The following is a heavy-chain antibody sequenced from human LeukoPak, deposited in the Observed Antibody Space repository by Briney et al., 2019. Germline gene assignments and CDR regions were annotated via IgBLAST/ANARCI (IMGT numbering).Heavy chain of an antibody. Sequence: ASVKVSCKASGYTFTSYGISWVRQAPGQGLEWMGRIIPILGIANYAQKFQGRVTITADKSTSTAYMELSSLRSEDTAVYYCARVLGDSGSYGIDYWGQGTLVTVSS. V-gene: IGHV1-69*04. J-gene: IGHJ4*02. CDR1: GYTFTSYG. CDR2: IIPILGIA. D-gene: IGHD1-26*01. CDR3: ARVLGDSGSYGIDY.